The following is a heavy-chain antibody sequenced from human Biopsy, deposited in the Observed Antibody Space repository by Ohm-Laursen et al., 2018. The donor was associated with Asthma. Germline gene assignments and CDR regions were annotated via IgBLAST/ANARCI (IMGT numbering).Heavy chain of an antibody. CDR2: INAGNGNT. V-gene: IGHV1-3*01. J-gene: IGHJ3*02. D-gene: IGHD3-9*01. CDR3: ARTYYDFLTGQVNDAFAT. CDR1: GYTFISYA. Sequence: ASVKVSCKASGYTFISYAIHWVRQAPGQRLEWMGWINAGNGNTKYSQKFQGRVTTTRDTSASTAYMELSSLRSEDTAVYYCARTYYDFLTGQVNDAFATWGQGTMVTVSS.